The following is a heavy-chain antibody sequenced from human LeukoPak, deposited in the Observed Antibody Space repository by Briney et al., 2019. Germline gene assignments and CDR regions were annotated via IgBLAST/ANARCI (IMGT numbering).Heavy chain of an antibody. Sequence: GGSLRLSCAASGFTFTIYNMNWVRQAPGKGLEWVSFISFSGTTTYYADSVKGRFTISRDNAKNSLYLQMNRLRAEDTAVFYCARDNGYGSGTYYTFDYWGQGTLVTVSS. CDR1: GFTFTIYN. V-gene: IGHV3-48*04. J-gene: IGHJ4*02. CDR2: ISFSGTTT. CDR3: ARDNGYGSGTYYTFDY. D-gene: IGHD3-10*01.